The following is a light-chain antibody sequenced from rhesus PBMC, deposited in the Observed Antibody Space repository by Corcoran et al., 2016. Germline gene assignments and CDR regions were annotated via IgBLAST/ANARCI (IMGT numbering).Light chain of an antibody. J-gene: IGKJ1*01. V-gene: IGKV1-74*01. CDR2: KAS. CDR1: ENVNNY. CDR3: QHNYGTPWT. Sequence: DIQMTQSPSSLSASVGDRVTITCWASENVNNYLNWHQQKPGKAPKSLIFKASTLQSGGPSRFSGSGAGTDYTFTISSLQSEDVATYYCQHNYGTPWTFGQGTKVEIK.